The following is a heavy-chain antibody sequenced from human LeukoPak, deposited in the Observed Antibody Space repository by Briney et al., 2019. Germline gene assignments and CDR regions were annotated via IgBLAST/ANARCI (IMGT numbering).Heavy chain of an antibody. V-gene: IGHV4-59*01. CDR1: AGSIISYY. D-gene: IGHD2-15*01. Sequence: PSETLSLTCTVSAGSIISYYCSWVRQPPGEGLECIVYIYYSVSTNYNASLTNRVTISVDTSKNQFSLKLSSVTAAATAVYYCAREVGYCSGGSCYSYFDYWGEGTLVTVSS. CDR3: AREVGYCSGGSCYSYFDY. CDR2: IYYSVST. J-gene: IGHJ4*02.